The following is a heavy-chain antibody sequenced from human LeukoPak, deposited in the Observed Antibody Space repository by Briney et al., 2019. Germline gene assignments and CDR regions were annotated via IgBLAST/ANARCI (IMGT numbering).Heavy chain of an antibody. V-gene: IGHV3-30*18. CDR1: GFTFSTYA. CDR2: ISYDGSTK. CDR3: AKIIPGTSWYEGASDY. J-gene: IGHJ4*02. D-gene: IGHD6-13*01. Sequence: GGSLRLSCAVSGFTFSTYAMHWVRQAPGKGLEWVAVISYDGSTKYYADSVKGRFTISRDNSKNTVFVQMNSLRTEDTAVYYCAKIIPGTSWYEGASDYWGQGTLVTVSS.